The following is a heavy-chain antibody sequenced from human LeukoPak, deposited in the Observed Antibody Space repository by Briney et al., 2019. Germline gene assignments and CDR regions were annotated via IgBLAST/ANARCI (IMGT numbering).Heavy chain of an antibody. Sequence: GGSLRLSCAASGFTFSSYGMHWVRQAPGKGLVWVSRINSINGDGSSTSYVDSVKGRFTISRDNAKNTLYVQMNSLRAEDTAVYYCARGLSIAVASGMDVWGQGTTVTVSS. D-gene: IGHD6-19*01. J-gene: IGHJ6*02. CDR1: GFTFSSYG. CDR3: ARGLSIAVASGMDV. V-gene: IGHV3-74*01. CDR2: INSINGDGSST.